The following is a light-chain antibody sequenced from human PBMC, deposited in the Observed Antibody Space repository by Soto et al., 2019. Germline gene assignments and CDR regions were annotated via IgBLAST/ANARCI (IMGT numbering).Light chain of an antibody. Sequence: DIQMTQSPSTLSASVGDRVTITCRASQSISSWLAWYQQKPGKAPKLLIYDASSLESGVPSRFSGSGSGTEFTLTISSLQPDHFATYYCQQYNSYRTFGQGTKVESK. V-gene: IGKV1-5*01. J-gene: IGKJ1*01. CDR3: QQYNSYRT. CDR2: DAS. CDR1: QSISSW.